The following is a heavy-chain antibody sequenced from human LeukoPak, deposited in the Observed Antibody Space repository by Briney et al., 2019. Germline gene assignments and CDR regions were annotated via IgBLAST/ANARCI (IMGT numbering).Heavy chain of an antibody. J-gene: IGHJ4*02. V-gene: IGHV3-9*01. CDR1: GFTFDDYA. D-gene: IGHD6-13*01. Sequence: GGSLRLSCAASGFTFDDYAMHWVRQAPGKGLEWVSGISWNSDNIGYADSRFTISRDNAKNSLYLQMNSLRAEDTALYYCAKDKYSSSRSSYFDNWGQGTLVTVSS. CDR2: ISWNSDNI. CDR3: AKDKYSSSRSSYFDN.